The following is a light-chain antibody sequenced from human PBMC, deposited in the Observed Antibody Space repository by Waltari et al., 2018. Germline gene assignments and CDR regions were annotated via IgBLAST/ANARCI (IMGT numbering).Light chain of an antibody. J-gene: IGLJ3*02. CDR2: EDN. CDR1: MLGHKT. CDR3: QAWDTRTV. Sequence: SFDLTQPPSVSVSPGRTATLTCSGPMLGHKTSSWYQQKPGQSPILIIYEDNMRPSGVPERFSGSHSGNTATLTISGTQSLDEADYFCQAWDTRTVFGGGTKLTVL. V-gene: IGLV3-1*01.